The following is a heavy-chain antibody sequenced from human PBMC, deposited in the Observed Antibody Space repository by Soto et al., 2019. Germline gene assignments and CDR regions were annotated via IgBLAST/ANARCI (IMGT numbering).Heavy chain of an antibody. Sequence: EVQLVESGGGLVQPGRSLRLSCAASGFTCDDFAMHWVRQAPGKGLEWVSGIGWHRGSFGYADSGKGRFSISRDNAKNSLYLQMNGLRVEDTALYFCTKDIHPAALYMDVWGKGTMVIVSS. CDR2: IGWHRGSF. J-gene: IGHJ6*03. CDR3: TKDIHPAALYMDV. CDR1: GFTCDDFA. V-gene: IGHV3-9*01.